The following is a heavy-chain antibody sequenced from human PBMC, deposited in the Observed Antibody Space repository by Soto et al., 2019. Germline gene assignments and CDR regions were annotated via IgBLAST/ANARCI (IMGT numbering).Heavy chain of an antibody. CDR2: ISAYNGNT. V-gene: IGHV1-18*01. D-gene: IGHD3-22*01. CDR1: GYTFTSYG. CDR3: ARDFSPRDYDSSGYYYADDY. J-gene: IGHJ4*02. Sequence: ASVKVSGKASGYTFTSYGISWVRQAPGQGLEWMGWISAYNGNTNYAQKLQGRVTMTTDTSTSTAYMELRSLRSDDTAVYYCARDFSPRDYDSSGYYYADDYWGQGTLVTVSS.